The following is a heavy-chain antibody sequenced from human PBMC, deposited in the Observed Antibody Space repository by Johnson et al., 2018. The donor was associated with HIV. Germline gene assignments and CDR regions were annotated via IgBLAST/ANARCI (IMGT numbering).Heavy chain of an antibody. CDR2: IKSNTDGGTT. CDR1: GLTFRNAW. CDR3: TTGDSQGVAFDI. D-gene: IGHD3-10*01. V-gene: IGHV3-15*01. J-gene: IGHJ3*02. Sequence: VQLVESGGGLVKPGGSLRLSCAASGLTFRNAWMSWVRQAPGKGLEWVGRIKSNTDGGTTDYAAPVKGRFTISRDDSKNTLYLQMNSLKTEDTAVYYCTTGDSQGVAFDIWGQGTMVTVSS.